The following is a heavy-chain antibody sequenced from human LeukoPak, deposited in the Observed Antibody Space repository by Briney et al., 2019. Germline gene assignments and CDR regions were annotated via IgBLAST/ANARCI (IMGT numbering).Heavy chain of an antibody. V-gene: IGHV3-21*01. CDR3: ARGSLYGSGSYQFDY. CDR1: GFTFSSYS. Sequence: PGGSLRLSCTASGFTFSSYSLNWVRQAPGKGLEWVSSVSTGSNYIYYADSVKGRFTISRDNDKNSLYLQMNSLRVEDTAVYYCARGSLYGSGSYQFDYWGQGTLVTVSS. D-gene: IGHD3-10*01. CDR2: VSTGSNYI. J-gene: IGHJ4*02.